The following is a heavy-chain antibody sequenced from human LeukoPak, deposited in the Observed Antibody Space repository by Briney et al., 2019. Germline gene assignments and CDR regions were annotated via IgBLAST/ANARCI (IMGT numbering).Heavy chain of an antibody. CDR2: INHSGST. CDR3: ARGRYCSGGSCWYNWFDP. V-gene: IGHV4-34*01. D-gene: IGHD2-15*01. J-gene: IGHJ5*02. CDR1: GGSFSGYY. Sequence: SETLSLTCAVYGGSFSGYYWSWIRQPPGKGLEWIGEINHSGSTNYNPSLKSRVTISVDTSKNQFSLKLSSVTAADTAVYYCARGRYCSGGSCWYNWFDPWGQGTLVTVSS.